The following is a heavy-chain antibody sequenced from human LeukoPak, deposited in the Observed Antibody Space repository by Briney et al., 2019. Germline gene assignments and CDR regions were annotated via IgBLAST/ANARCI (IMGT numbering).Heavy chain of an antibody. V-gene: IGHV4-4*07. CDR2: IDTSGNT. J-gene: IGHJ4*02. Sequence: PSETLSLTCTVSGGSIRTYYWSWIRQPAGKGLEWIGRIDTSGNTNYDPSLKGRITMSVDTSKNQFSLKLSSVTAADTAVYYCASEDATQDYWGQGTLVTVSS. D-gene: IGHD1-26*01. CDR3: ASEDATQDY. CDR1: GGSIRTYY.